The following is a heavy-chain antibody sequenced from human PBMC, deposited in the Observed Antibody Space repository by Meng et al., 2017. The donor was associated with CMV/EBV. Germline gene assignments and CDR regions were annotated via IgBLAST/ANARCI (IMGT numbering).Heavy chain of an antibody. CDR2: INYSGRT. V-gene: IGHV4-39*01. CDR1: GGSISSSSYY. J-gene: IGHJ4*02. CDR3: ARSYEFWSGYYFDY. Sequence: SETLSLTCTVSGGSISSSSYYWGWIRQPPRKGLEWIGSINYSGRTYYNPSLKSRVTISVGTSKNQVSLKLSSVTAADTAVYYCARSYEFWSGYYFDYWGQGTLVTVSS. D-gene: IGHD3-3*01.